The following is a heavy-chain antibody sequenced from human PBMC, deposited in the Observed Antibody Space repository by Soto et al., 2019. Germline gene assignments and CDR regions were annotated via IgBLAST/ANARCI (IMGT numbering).Heavy chain of an antibody. Sequence: EVQLVESGGGLVKPGGSLRLSCAASGFTFSNYNMNWVRQAPGKGLEWVSYISSTSSYIYYADPEKGRFTISRDNAKNSLYLQMNSLSAEDTALYYCARSGYCSGSSCYSDYWGLGTLVTVSS. D-gene: IGHD2-15*01. CDR2: ISSTSSYI. CDR3: ARSGYCSGSSCYSDY. V-gene: IGHV3-21*02. CDR1: GFTFSNYN. J-gene: IGHJ4*02.